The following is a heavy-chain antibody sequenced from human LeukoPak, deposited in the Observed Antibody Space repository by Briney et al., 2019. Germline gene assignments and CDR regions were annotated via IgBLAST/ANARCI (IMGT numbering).Heavy chain of an antibody. J-gene: IGHJ5*02. CDR1: GFTFSSCW. V-gene: IGHV3-7*01. CDR3: ARDFIAADPPWFDP. D-gene: IGHD6-13*01. CDR2: VKQDGSEK. Sequence: GGSLRLSCAASGFTFSSCWMSWVRQAPGKGLEWVANVKQDGSEKYYVDSVKGRFTISRDNAKNSLYLQMNSLRAEDTAVYYCARDFIAADPPWFDPWGQGTLVTVSS.